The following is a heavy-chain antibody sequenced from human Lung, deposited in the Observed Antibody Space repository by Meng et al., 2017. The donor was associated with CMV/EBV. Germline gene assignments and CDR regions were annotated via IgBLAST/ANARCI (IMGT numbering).Heavy chain of an antibody. CDR2: ISTSGSTI. Sequence: GESXKISCVASGFTFSSYEMSWVRQAPGKGLEWVSSISTSGSTIYYADSAKGRFTVSRENAENSLYLQMNSLRAEDTALYYCARKLGGVLTGYWPSDYGMDVWGQGTTVTGAS. CDR3: ARKLGGVLTGYWPSDYGMDV. CDR1: GFTFSSYE. D-gene: IGHD3-9*01. V-gene: IGHV3-48*03. J-gene: IGHJ6*02.